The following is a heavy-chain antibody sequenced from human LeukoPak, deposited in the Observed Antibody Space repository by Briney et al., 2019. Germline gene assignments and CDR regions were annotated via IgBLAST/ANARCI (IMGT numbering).Heavy chain of an antibody. V-gene: IGHV1-2*02. CDR1: GYTFTGYY. Sequence: ASVKVSCKASGYTFTGYYMHWVRQAPGQGLEWMGWINPNSGGTNYAQKFQGRVAMTRDTSISTAYMELKSLRSDDTAVYYCARDLTGGCSGGSCFAYYYYGMDVWGQGTTVTVSS. D-gene: IGHD2-15*01. J-gene: IGHJ6*02. CDR2: INPNSGGT. CDR3: ARDLTGGCSGGSCFAYYYYGMDV.